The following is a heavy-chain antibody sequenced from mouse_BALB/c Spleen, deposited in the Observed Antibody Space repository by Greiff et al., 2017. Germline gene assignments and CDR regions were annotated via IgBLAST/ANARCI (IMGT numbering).Heavy chain of an antibody. J-gene: IGHJ4*01. V-gene: IGHV5-17*02. CDR2: ISSGSSTI. CDR1: GFTFSSFG. CDR3: AIRITTVVATDYYAMNY. D-gene: IGHD1-1*01. Sequence: EVKLVESGGGLVQPGGSRKLSCAASGFTFSSFGMHWVRQAPEKGLEWVAYISSGSSTIYYADTVKGRFTISRDNPKNTLFPQMTSLRSEDTAMYYCAIRITTVVATDYYAMNYGGQGTSVTVSS.